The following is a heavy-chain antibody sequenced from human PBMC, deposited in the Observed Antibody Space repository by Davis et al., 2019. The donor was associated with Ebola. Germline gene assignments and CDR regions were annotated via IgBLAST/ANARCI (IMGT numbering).Heavy chain of an antibody. CDR3: ARDRGGDSGWLDY. V-gene: IGHV4-38-2*02. J-gene: IGHJ4*02. CDR1: GYSISSGYY. CDR2: IYHSGST. D-gene: IGHD6-19*01. Sequence: PSETLSLTCTVSGYSISSGYYWGWIRQPPGKGLEWIGSIYHSGSTYYNPSLKSRVTISVDTSKNQFSLKLSSVTAADTAVYYCARDRGGDSGWLDYWGQGTLVTVSS.